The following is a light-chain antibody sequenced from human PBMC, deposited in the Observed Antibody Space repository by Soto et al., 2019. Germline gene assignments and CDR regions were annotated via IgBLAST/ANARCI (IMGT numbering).Light chain of an antibody. J-gene: IGKJ5*01. Sequence: EIVLTQSPGTLSLSPGERATISCRDSESVITYLAWYQQKPGQAPRLLIHGASSRATGIPDRFSGSGSGTDFTLTINRLEPEDFAVYYCKQYSSSPPITFGQGTRLEIK. CDR1: ESVITY. CDR3: KQYSSSPPIT. CDR2: GAS. V-gene: IGKV3-20*01.